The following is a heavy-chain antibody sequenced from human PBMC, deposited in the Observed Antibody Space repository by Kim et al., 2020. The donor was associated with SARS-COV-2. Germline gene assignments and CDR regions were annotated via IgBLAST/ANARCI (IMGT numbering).Heavy chain of an antibody. J-gene: IGHJ1*01. D-gene: IGHD5-18*01. CDR3: AKDLDRTIYSDGERPEYFQH. CDR1: GFTFSSYA. CDR2: ISGSGGST. V-gene: IGHV3-23*01. Sequence: GGSLRLSCAASGFTFSSYAMSWVRQAPGKGLEWVSAISGSGGSTYYADSVKGRVTISRDNSKNTLYLQMNSLRAKDTAVYYCAKDLDRTIYSDGERPEYFQHWGQGTLVTVSS.